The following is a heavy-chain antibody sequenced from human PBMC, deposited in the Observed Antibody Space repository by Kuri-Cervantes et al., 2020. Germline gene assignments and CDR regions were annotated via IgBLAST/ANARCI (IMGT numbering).Heavy chain of an antibody. CDR3: ASTNYCSSTSCYLGY. D-gene: IGHD2-2*01. V-gene: IGHV4-34*01. CDR2: IHHSGST. CDR1: GGSFSGYY. Sequence: SETLSLTCAVYGGSFSGYYWSWIRQPPGKGLEWIGEIHHSGSTNYNPALKSRVTISMDTSKNQFSLKLSSVTAADTAVYYCASTNYCSSTSCYLGYWGQGTLVTVSS. J-gene: IGHJ4*02.